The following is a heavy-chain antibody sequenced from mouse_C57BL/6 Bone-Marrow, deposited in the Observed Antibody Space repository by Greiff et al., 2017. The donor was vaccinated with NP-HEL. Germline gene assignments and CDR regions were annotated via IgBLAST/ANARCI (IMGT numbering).Heavy chain of an antibody. CDR2: IHPNSGST. D-gene: IGHD4-1*01. CDR1: GYTFTSYW. V-gene: IGHV1-64*01. CDR3: ARSQLTGTGWYFDV. Sequence: QVQLQQPGAELVKPGASVKLSCKASGYTFTSYWMHWVKQRPGQGLEWIGMIHPNSGSTNYNEKFKSKATLTVDKSSSTAYMQLSSLTSEDSAVYYCARSQLTGTGWYFDVWGTGTTVTVSS. J-gene: IGHJ1*03.